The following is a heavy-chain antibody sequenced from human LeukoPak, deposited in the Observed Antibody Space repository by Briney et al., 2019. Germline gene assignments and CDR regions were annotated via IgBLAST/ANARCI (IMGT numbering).Heavy chain of an antibody. V-gene: IGHV3-23*01. J-gene: IGHJ4*02. CDR1: GFTFSSYA. CDR3: AKTRYSSPSGYFDY. D-gene: IGHD6-13*01. Sequence: GGSLRLSCAASGFTFSSYAVSWVRQAPGKGLEWVSAISGSGGSTYYADSVKGRFTISRDNSKNTLYLQMNSLRAEDTAVYYCAKTRYSSPSGYFDYWGQGTLVTVSS. CDR2: ISGSGGST.